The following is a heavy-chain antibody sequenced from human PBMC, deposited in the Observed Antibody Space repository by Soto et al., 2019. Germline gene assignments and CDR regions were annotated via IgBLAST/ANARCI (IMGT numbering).Heavy chain of an antibody. CDR2: MEPSTGRT. D-gene: IGHD1-26*01. CDR1: GYSFTSLD. Sequence: ASVKVSCKASGYSFTSLDINWVRQNAGQGLEWMGWMEPSTGRTGYAQKFQGRVTMTRDTPINTAYMELTTLTSDDTAFYYCARGVSAGVDYWGQGTLVTVSS. V-gene: IGHV1-8*01. J-gene: IGHJ4*02. CDR3: ARGVSAGVDY.